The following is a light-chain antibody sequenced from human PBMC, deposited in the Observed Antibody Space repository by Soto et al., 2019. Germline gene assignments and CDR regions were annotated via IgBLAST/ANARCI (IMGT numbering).Light chain of an antibody. J-gene: IGKJ5*01. CDR2: DAS. CDR1: QSISNY. V-gene: IGKV1-39*01. CDR3: QQSYSTPT. Sequence: DIQMTQSPSSLSASVGDRVTITCRASQSISNYLSWYQQRPGKAPELLINDASSLQSGVPSRFSGSESGTDFTLTISSLQPEDSATYYCQQSYSTPTFGQGTRPEIK.